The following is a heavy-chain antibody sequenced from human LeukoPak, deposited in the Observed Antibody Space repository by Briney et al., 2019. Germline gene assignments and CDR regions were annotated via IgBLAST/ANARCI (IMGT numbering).Heavy chain of an antibody. Sequence: SETLSLTCTVSGGSISGSCCYWGWIRQTPGKDLEWIGSTSYSGSTHYNPSLKSRVTISVDTSKNQFSLKLSSVTAADTAVYYCAREGDSSASDYWGQGTLVTVSS. CDR3: AREGDSSASDY. CDR2: TSYSGST. J-gene: IGHJ4*02. V-gene: IGHV4-39*07. CDR1: GGSISGSCCY. D-gene: IGHD3-22*01.